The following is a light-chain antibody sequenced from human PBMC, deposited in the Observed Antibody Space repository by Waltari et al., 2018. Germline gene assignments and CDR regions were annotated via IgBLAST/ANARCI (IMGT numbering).Light chain of an antibody. CDR3: CAFAGYGVYV. V-gene: IGLV2-23*02. J-gene: IGLJ1*01. CDR1: SSAVADYPL. CDR2: EVS. Sequence: SALTQPASVSVSPGQSITIPCTQSSSAVADYPLLSWYHHHPGGAPKLLIYEVSKRPSGVSSRFSGSKSGKTASLTISGLQAEDEGDYYCCAFAGYGVYVFGSGTHVAVL.